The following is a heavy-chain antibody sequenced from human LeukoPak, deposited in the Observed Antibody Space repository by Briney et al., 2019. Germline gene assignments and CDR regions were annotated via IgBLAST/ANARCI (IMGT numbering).Heavy chain of an antibody. CDR2: ISGSSSYI. D-gene: IGHD6-19*01. J-gene: IGHJ4*02. CDR3: ARDSSGWYGDY. CDR1: GFTFSDYS. V-gene: IGHV3-21*01. Sequence: GGSLRLSCAASGFTFSDYSMNWVRQAPGKGLEWVSSISGSSSYIYYADSVKGRFTISRDNAKNSLYLQMNSLRAEDTAVYYCARDSSGWYGDYWGQGTLVTVSS.